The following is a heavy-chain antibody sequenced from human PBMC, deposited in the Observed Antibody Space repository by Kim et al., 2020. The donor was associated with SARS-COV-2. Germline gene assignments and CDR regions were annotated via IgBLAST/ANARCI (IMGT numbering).Heavy chain of an antibody. CDR3: ARDIVVVVAATEGADY. Sequence: GGSLRLSCAASGFTFSSYSMNWVRQAPGKGLEWVSSISSSSSYIYYADSVKGRFTISRDNAKNSLYLQMNSLRAEDTAVYYCARDIVVVVAATEGADYWGQGTLVTVSS. V-gene: IGHV3-21*01. J-gene: IGHJ4*02. CDR2: ISSSSSYI. CDR1: GFTFSSYS. D-gene: IGHD2-15*01.